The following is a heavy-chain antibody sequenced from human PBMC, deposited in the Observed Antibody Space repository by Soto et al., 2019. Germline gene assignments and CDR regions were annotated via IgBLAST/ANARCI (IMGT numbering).Heavy chain of an antibody. J-gene: IGHJ4*02. Sequence: EVQLVESGGGFVQPGGSLRLSCAASGFTFSMYWMHWVRQVPGKGLVWVSRINSVGSTTTYADSVQGRFTISRDNVKNTVSLQMNSLRAEDTAVYYCARDRSYSGSYGFAYWGLGTLVTVSS. V-gene: IGHV3-74*01. CDR2: INSVGSTT. CDR3: ARDRSYSGSYGFAY. D-gene: IGHD1-26*01. CDR1: GFTFSMYW.